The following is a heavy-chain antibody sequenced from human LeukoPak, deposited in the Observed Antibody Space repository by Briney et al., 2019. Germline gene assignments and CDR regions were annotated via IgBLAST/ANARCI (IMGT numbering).Heavy chain of an antibody. CDR1: GGTFSSYA. CDR3: ARDRDDILTGSVWFDP. V-gene: IGHV1-69*13. CDR2: IIPIFGTA. D-gene: IGHD3-9*01. Sequence: SVKVSCKASGGTFSSYAISWVRQAPGQGLEWMGGIIPIFGTANYAQKFQGRVTITADESTSTAYMEMSSLRSEDTAVYYCARDRDDILTGSVWFDPWGQGTLVTVSS. J-gene: IGHJ5*02.